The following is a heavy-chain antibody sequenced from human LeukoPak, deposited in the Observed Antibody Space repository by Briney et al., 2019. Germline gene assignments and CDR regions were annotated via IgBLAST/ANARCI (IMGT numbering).Heavy chain of an antibody. CDR3: ARVTEKQYLPFDS. CDR2: TYYRSRWYN. CDR1: GXSVSSNSAA. V-gene: IGHV6-1*01. J-gene: IGHJ4*02. Sequence: SQTLSLTCAISGXSVSSNSAAWNWIRQSPSRGLESLGRTYYRSRWYNEYALSVKSRITINPDTSKNQFSLQLNSVTPEDTAVYYCARVTEKQYLPFDSWGQGTLVTVSS. D-gene: IGHD6-19*01.